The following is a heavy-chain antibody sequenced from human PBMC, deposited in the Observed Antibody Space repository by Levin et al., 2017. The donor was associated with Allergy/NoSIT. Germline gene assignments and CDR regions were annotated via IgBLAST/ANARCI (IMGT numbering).Heavy chain of an antibody. D-gene: IGHD5-12*01. V-gene: IGHV5-51*01. J-gene: IGHJ6*02. CDR3: ARMGIVATTSGNYYYGMDV. CDR1: GYSFTSYW. Sequence: GESLKISCKGSGYSFTSYWIGWVRQMPGKGLEWMGIIYPGDSDTTYSPSFQGQVTISADKSISTAYLQWSSLKASDTAMYYCARMGIVATTSGNYYYGMDVWGQGTTVTVSS. CDR2: IYPGDSDT.